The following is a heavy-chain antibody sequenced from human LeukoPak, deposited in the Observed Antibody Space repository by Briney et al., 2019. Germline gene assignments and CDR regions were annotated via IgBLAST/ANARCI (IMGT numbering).Heavy chain of an antibody. CDR1: GYTFTGYY. Sequence: ASVKVSCKASGYTFTGYYMHWVRQAPGQGLEWMGWINPNSGGTNYARKFQGRVTMTRDTSISTAYMELSRLRSDDTAVYYCAREVVAATYYFDYWGQGTLVTVSS. V-gene: IGHV1-2*02. CDR3: AREVVAATYYFDY. J-gene: IGHJ4*02. CDR2: INPNSGGT. D-gene: IGHD2-15*01.